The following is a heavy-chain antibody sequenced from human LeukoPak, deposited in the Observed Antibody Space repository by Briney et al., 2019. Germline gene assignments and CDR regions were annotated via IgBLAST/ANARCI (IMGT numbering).Heavy chain of an antibody. D-gene: IGHD3-10*01. V-gene: IGHV1-2*02. J-gene: IGHJ4*02. CDR2: ISPNSGVT. CDR1: GYTFTGYY. CDR3: ATARIRGLWFLDY. Sequence: ASVKVSCKASGYTFTGYYIHWLRQAPGQGLEWMGWISPNSGVTNSAQKFQGRVTMTRDTSISTAYMELSSLRSDDTAVYYCATARIRGLWFLDYWGQGTLVTVSS.